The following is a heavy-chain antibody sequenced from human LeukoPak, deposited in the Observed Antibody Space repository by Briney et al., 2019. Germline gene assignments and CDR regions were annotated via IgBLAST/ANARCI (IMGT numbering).Heavy chain of an antibody. V-gene: IGHV3-7*01. Sequence: GGSLRLSCAASGLTFSSYWMSWVRQAPGKGLEWVANIKQDGSEKYYVDSVKGRFTISRDNAKNSLYLQMNSLRAEDTAVYYCARVAGIQLPLLASDYWGQGTLVTVSS. J-gene: IGHJ4*02. D-gene: IGHD5-18*01. CDR3: ARVAGIQLPLLASDY. CDR1: GLTFSSYW. CDR2: IKQDGSEK.